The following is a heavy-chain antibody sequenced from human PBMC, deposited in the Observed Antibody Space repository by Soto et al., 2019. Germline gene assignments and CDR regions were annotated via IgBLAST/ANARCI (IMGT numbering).Heavy chain of an antibody. J-gene: IGHJ3*02. CDR3: ARVPSNYYGSGSTHPPDDAFDS. CDR1: GGTFSSYA. D-gene: IGHD3-10*01. V-gene: IGHV1-69*13. Sequence: ASVKVSCKASGGTFSSYAISWVRQAPGQGLEWMGGIIPIFGTANYAQKFQGRVTITADESTSTAYMELSSLRSEDTAVYYCARVPSNYYGSGSTHPPDDAFDSWGQGTMVTVSS. CDR2: IIPIFGTA.